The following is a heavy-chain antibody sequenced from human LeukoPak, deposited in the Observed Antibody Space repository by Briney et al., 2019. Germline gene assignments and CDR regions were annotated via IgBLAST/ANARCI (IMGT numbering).Heavy chain of an antibody. D-gene: IGHD4-23*01. CDR2: IYSGGST. Sequence: GGSLRLSCAASGFTVSSNYMSWVRQAPGKGLEWVSVIYSGGSTYYADSVKGRFTISRDNSKNTLYLQMNSLRAEDTAVYYCARHYGGNSGVVGYWGQGTLVTVSS. V-gene: IGHV3-66*04. J-gene: IGHJ4*02. CDR3: ARHYGGNSGVVGY. CDR1: GFTVSSNY.